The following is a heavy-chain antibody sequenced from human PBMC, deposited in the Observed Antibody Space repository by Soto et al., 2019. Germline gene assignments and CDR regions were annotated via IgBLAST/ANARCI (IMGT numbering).Heavy chain of an antibody. Sequence: QVHLVQSGAEVKKPGASVKVSCKGSGYDFTTYGITWVRQAPGQGLEWMAWISAHNGKTDDAQKLQGRVTVTRDTSTSTAYMEVRSLRSDDTAVYYCARGRYGDYWGQGALVTVSS. CDR2: ISAHNGKT. J-gene: IGHJ4*02. D-gene: IGHD1-1*01. V-gene: IGHV1-18*01. CDR3: ARGRYGDY. CDR1: GYDFTTYG.